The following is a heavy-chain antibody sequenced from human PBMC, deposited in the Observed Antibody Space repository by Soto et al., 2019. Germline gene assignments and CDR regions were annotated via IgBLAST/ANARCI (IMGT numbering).Heavy chain of an antibody. CDR3: ASGYSSSWYYFDY. CDR2: IYYSGST. J-gene: IGHJ4*02. D-gene: IGHD6-13*01. CDR1: GGSISSSSYY. Sequence: SETLSLTCTVSGGSISSSSYYWGWIRQPPGKGLEWIGSIYYSGSTYYNPSLKSRVTISVDTSKNQFSLKLSSVTAADTAVYYCASGYSSSWYYFDYWGQGTLVTVSS. V-gene: IGHV4-39*01.